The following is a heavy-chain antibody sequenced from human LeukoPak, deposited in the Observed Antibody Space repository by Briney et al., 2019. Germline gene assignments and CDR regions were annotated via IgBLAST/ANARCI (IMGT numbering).Heavy chain of an antibody. J-gene: IGHJ4*02. V-gene: IGHV3-7*01. CDR2: IKQDGSEK. CDR3: ARVRVGAYDFEY. CDR1: GFTFSRYW. D-gene: IGHD3-10*01. Sequence: GGSLRLSCAASGFTFSRYWMSWVRQAPGKGLEWVANIKQDGSEKYYVDSVKGRFTISRDNAKNTLYLQMNSLRAEDTAVYYCARVRVGAYDFEYWGQGTLVTVSS.